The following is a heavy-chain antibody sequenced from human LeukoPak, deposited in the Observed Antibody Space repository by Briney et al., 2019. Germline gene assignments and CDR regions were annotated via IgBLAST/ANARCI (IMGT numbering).Heavy chain of an antibody. CDR1: GGSISSYY. V-gene: IGHV4-59*08. J-gene: IGHJ4*02. CDR3: ARFIRYYFDY. CDR2: IYYSGST. Sequence: SETLSLTCTVSGGSISSYYWSWIWQPPGKGLEWIGYIYYSGSTNYNPSLKSRVTISVDTSKNQFSLKLSSVTAADTAVYYCARFIRYYFDYWGQGILVTVSS.